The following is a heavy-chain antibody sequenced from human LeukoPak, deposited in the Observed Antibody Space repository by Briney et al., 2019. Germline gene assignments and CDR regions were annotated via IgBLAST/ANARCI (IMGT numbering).Heavy chain of an antibody. V-gene: IGHV3-30*04. CDR1: GLNFSDYG. J-gene: IGHJ4*02. Sequence: TGGSLRLSCAASGLNFSDYGLHWVRQAPGKGLEWVAGISYDGTSIHYTDSVRGRFTISRDNSQNMLYLQMKSLRAEDTAMYYSTLYFYDSSGLVRDYWGQGTLVTVSS. D-gene: IGHD3-22*01. CDR3: TLYFYDSSGLVRDY. CDR2: ISYDGTSI.